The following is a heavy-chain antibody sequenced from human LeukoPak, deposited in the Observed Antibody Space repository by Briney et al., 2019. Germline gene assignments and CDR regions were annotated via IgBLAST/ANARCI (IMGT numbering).Heavy chain of an antibody. D-gene: IGHD4-17*01. V-gene: IGHV4-34*01. CDR3: ARARYGDYDY. CDR2: INHSGYT. J-gene: IGHJ4*02. CDR1: GGSFSGYY. Sequence: PSETLSLTCAVYGGSFSGYYWSWIRQPPGKGLEWIGEINHSGYTNYNPSLKSRVTISVDNSKNQFSLKLSSVTAADTAVYYCARARYGDYDYWGQGTLVTVSS.